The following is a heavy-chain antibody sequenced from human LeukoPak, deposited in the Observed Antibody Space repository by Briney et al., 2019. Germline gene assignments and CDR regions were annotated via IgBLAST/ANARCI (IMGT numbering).Heavy chain of an antibody. CDR2: INYSGYT. V-gene: IGHV4-34*01. CDR3: ARVGSTPAKFDY. CDR1: GASFGRYS. J-gene: IGHJ4*02. D-gene: IGHD1-26*01. Sequence: SETLSLTCAVYGASFGRYSWSWIRQSPEKGLEWIGEINYSGYTKYNPSLKSRVTMSVDTSKNQFSLNLTSVTAADTAVYYCARVGSTPAKFDYWGEGTQGTVSS.